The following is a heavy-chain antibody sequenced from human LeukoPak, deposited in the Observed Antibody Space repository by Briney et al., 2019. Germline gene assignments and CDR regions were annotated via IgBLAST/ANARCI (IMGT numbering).Heavy chain of an antibody. V-gene: IGHV4-34*01. J-gene: IGHJ4*02. Sequence: PSETLSLTCAVYGGSFSGYYWSWIRQPPGKGLEWIGEINHSGSTNYNPSLKSRVTISVDTSKNQFSLKLSSVTAADTAVYYCARGGQWLVPGDYWGQGTLVTVSS. CDR1: GGSFSGYY. CDR2: INHSGST. D-gene: IGHD6-19*01. CDR3: ARGGQWLVPGDY.